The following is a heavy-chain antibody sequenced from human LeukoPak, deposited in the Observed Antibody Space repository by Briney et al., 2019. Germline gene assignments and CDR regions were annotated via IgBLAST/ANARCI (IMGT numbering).Heavy chain of an antibody. V-gene: IGHV3-7*01. D-gene: IGHD1-26*01. CDR2: IKQDGREK. J-gene: IGHJ4*02. Sequence: GGSLRLSCAASGFTFSSYWMSWDRQAPGKGREWVANIKQDGREKYYVDSVKGRFTISRDNAKNSLYLQMNSLRAEDTAVYYCARHSGTYYDYWGQGTLVTVSS. CDR3: ARHSGTYYDY. CDR1: GFTFSSYW.